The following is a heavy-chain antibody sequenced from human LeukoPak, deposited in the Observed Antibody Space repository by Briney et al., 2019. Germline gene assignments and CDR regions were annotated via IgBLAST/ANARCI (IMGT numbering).Heavy chain of an antibody. Sequence: SETLSLTCAVYGGSFSGYYWSWIRQPAGKGLEWIGRIYTSGSTNYNPSLKSRVTMSVDTSKNQFSLKLSSVTAADTAVYYCARGLTMVRGVIQYYYYYGMDVWGQGTTVTVSS. CDR1: GGSFSGYY. CDR2: IYTSGST. V-gene: IGHV4-59*10. D-gene: IGHD3-10*01. J-gene: IGHJ6*02. CDR3: ARGLTMVRGVIQYYYYYGMDV.